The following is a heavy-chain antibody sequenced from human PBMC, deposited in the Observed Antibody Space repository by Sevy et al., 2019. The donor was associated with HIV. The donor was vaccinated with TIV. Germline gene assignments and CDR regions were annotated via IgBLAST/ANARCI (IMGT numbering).Heavy chain of an antibody. CDR1: GFTFSSYG. CDR3: AKGYSSSSHYFDY. V-gene: IGHV3-30*02. CDR2: IRYDGSNK. Sequence: GGSLRLSCAASGFTFSSYGMHWDRQAPGKGLEWVAFIRYDGSNKYYADSVKGRFTISRDNSKNTLYLQMNSLRAEDTAVYYCAKGYSSSSHYFDYWGQGTLVTVSS. J-gene: IGHJ4*02. D-gene: IGHD6-6*01.